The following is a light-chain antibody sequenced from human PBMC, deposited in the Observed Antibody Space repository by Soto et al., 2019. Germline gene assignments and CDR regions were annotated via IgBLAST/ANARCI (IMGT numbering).Light chain of an antibody. V-gene: IGLV2-14*01. Sequence: QSALTQPASVSGSPGQSITISCTGTSSDVGGYNYVSWYQQHPGKAPKLMIYDVSNRPSGVSNRFSGSKSGNTASLTISWVQAEGEADYYCSSDTSSSTVFGTGTKLTVL. CDR2: DVS. J-gene: IGLJ1*01. CDR3: SSDTSSSTV. CDR1: SSDVGGYNY.